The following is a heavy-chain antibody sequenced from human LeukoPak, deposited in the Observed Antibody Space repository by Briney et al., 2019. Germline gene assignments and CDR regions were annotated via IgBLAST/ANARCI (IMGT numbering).Heavy chain of an antibody. CDR2: ISAYNGNT. CDR1: GYTFTSYG. D-gene: IGHD6-6*01. V-gene: IGHV1-18*01. J-gene: IGHJ6*02. Sequence: GASVKVSCTASGYTFTSYGISWVRQAPGQGLEWMGWISAYNGNTNSAQKLQGRVTMTTDTSTSTAYMGLRSLRSDDTAVYYCARGQAARTSAYYYYYGMDVWGQGTTVTVSS. CDR3: ARGQAARTSAYYYYYGMDV.